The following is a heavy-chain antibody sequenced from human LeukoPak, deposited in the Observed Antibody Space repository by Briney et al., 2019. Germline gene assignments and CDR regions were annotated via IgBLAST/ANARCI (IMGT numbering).Heavy chain of an antibody. Sequence: VASVKVSCKASGYTFAKFYIHWVRQAPGQGLERMGIINPSGGTTSYAQKFQGRVSMTRDTSTSTVYMELSSLRSEDTDVYYCARDNRGERTPGWGYGGFDIWGQGTMVSVSS. D-gene: IGHD3-16*01. J-gene: IGHJ3*02. CDR3: ARDNRGERTPGWGYGGFDI. CDR2: INPSGGTT. V-gene: IGHV1-46*01. CDR1: GYTFAKFY.